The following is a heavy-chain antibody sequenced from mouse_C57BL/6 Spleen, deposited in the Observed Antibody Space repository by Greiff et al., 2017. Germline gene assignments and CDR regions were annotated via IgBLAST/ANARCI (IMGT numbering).Heavy chain of an antibody. CDR2: INPYNGGT. CDR1: GYTFTDYY. CDR3: AGDYNNYYFDY. J-gene: IGHJ2*01. Sequence: QLQQSGPVLVKPGASVKMSCKASGYTFTDYYMNWVKQSHGKSLEWIGVINPYNGGTSYNQKFKGKATLTVDKSSSTAYMELNSLTSEDSAVYYCAGDYNNYYFDYWGQGTTLTVSS. D-gene: IGHD2-5*01. V-gene: IGHV1-19*01.